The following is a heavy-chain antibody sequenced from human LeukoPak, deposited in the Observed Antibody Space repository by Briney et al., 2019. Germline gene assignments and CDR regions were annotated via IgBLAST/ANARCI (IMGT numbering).Heavy chain of an antibody. CDR1: GFTFSTYW. D-gene: IGHD1-26*01. CDR3: ARGYSGTYRVDD. Sequence: PGGSLRLSCAASGFTFSTYWMHWVRHAPGKGLVLVSRINSDGSSTTYADSVKGRVTISRDNAKNTLYLQMDSLRGEDTAVYFCARGYSGTYRVDDWGQGTLVTVSS. V-gene: IGHV3-74*03. J-gene: IGHJ4*02. CDR2: INSDGSST.